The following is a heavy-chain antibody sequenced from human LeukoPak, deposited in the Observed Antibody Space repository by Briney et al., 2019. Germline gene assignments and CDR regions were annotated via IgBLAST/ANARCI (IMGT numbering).Heavy chain of an antibody. CDR1: GFTVTSDY. J-gene: IGHJ4*02. D-gene: IGHD2/OR15-2a*01. V-gene: IGHV3-53*01. Sequence: GGSLRLSCAASGFTVTSDYMSWVRQAPGKGLEWVSLIYSGGSTFYADSVKGRFTISRDNSKTTLYLQMNSLRAEDTAVYYCATSYFIDYWGQGTLSPSPQ. CDR2: IYSGGST. CDR3: ATSYFIDY.